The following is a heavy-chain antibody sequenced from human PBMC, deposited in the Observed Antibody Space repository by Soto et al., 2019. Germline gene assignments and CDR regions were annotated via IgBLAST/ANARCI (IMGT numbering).Heavy chain of an antibody. CDR3: ARLGGYYQAFNI. D-gene: IGHD3-22*01. Sequence: SETLSLTCTVSGGSIISYYWSWIRQPPGKGLEWIGYIYDSGSTSYNPSLKSRVTISVDTSKNQFSLKLSSVTAADTAVYYCARLGGYYQAFNIWGPGALVTVSS. CDR2: IYDSGST. J-gene: IGHJ4*01. V-gene: IGHV4-59*01. CDR1: GGSIISYY.